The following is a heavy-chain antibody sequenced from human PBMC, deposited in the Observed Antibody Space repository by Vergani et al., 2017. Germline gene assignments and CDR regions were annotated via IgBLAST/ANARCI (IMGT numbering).Heavy chain of an antibody. CDR1: GGSINSHNYY. V-gene: IGHV4-61*02. CDR2: NHTSGST. Sequence: QVQLQESGPGLVKPSQTLSLTCPVSGGSINSHNYYWSWIRQPAGKGLEWIGRNHTSGSTNYNPSLKSRVTMSEDTSKNQFYLNLTSVTAADTAVYFCSRGSCLGGSCYKPLFVYRRQGGMVADS. CDR3: SRGSCLGGSCYKPLFVY. D-gene: IGHD2-15*01. J-gene: IGHJ4*02.